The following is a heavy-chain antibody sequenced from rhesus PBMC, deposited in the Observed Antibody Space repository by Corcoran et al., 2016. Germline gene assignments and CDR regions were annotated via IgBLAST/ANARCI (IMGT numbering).Heavy chain of an antibody. CDR2: IYGRWTST. D-gene: IGHD4-23*01. V-gene: IGHV4-169*01. J-gene: IGHJ1*01. CDR3: ARGDTVTTEYFEF. CDR1: GGSISSNY. Sequence: QLQLQESGPGLVKPSETLSVTCAVSGGSISSNYWCWIRQPPGKGLEWIGRIYGRWTSTNDNPSLKSRVILSVDTSKNQLSLKLSSVTAADTAVYYWARGDTVTTEYFEFWGQGALVTVSS.